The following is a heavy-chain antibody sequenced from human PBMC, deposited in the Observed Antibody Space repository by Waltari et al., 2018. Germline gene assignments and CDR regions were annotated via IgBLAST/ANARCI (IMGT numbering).Heavy chain of an antibody. CDR1: GFTFDDYT. CDR2: ISWDGGST. Sequence: EVQLVESGGVVVQPGGSLSLSCAASGFTFDDYTMHCVRQAPGKGLEWVSLISWDGGSTYYADSVKGRFTISRDNSKNSLYLQMNSLRTEDTALYYCASSGSSGLLGYWGQGTLVTVSS. V-gene: IGHV3-43*01. D-gene: IGHD3-22*01. CDR3: ASSGSSGLLGY. J-gene: IGHJ4*02.